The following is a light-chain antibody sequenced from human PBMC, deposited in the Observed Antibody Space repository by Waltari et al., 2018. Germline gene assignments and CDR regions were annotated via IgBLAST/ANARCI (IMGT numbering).Light chain of an antibody. J-gene: IGLJ2*01. CDR3: SSYISSSTLEL. CDR2: EVS. CDR1: SSDVGGSNY. V-gene: IGLV2-14*01. Sequence: QSALTQPASVSGSPGQSITISCTGTSSDVGGSNYVSWYQQHPGKAPKLMIYEVSNRRAGVANRVAGSKCGNTASLTSSGLQAEDEAEYYCSSYISSSTLELFGGGTSLTVL.